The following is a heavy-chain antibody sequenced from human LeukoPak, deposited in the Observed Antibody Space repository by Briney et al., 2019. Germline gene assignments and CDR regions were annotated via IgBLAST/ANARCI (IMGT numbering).Heavy chain of an antibody. CDR1: GGSISSSSYY. V-gene: IGHV4-39*07. CDR2: IYHSGST. D-gene: IGHD5-18*01. J-gene: IGHJ4*02. Sequence: PSETLSLTCTVSGGSISSSSYYWGWIRQPPGKGLEWIGSIYHSGSTYYNPSLKSRVTISVDTSKNQFSLKLSSVTAADTAVYYCATRSPYSYGSDYWGQGTLVTVSS. CDR3: ATRSPYSYGSDY.